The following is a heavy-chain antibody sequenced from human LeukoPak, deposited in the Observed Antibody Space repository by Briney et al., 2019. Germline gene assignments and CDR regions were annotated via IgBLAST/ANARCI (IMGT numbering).Heavy chain of an antibody. CDR2: INPNSGGT. V-gene: IGHV1-2*06. D-gene: IGHD6-19*01. J-gene: IGHJ5*02. CDR3: ARGAPIRVAVAATFDP. Sequence: ASVKVSCKASGYTFTGYYMHWVRQAPGQGLEWMGRINPNSGGTNYAQKFQGRVTMTRDTSISTAYMELSRLRSDDTAVYYCARGAPIRVAVAATFDPWGQGTLVTVPS. CDR1: GYTFTGYY.